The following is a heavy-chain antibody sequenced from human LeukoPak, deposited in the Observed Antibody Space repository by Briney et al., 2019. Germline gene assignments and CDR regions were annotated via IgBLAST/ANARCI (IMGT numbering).Heavy chain of an antibody. CDR1: GFNFSDYS. J-gene: IGHJ4*02. V-gene: IGHV3-48*01. CDR3: ARFCSSTSCEGY. Sequence: GGSLRLSCVASGFNFSDYSMNWGRQAPGKGLEWVSHIGGTSGTIYYADSVKGRFTISRDNAKNSLYLQMNSLRAEDTAVYYCARFCSSTSCEGYWGQGTLVTVSS. D-gene: IGHD2-2*01. CDR2: IGGTSGTI.